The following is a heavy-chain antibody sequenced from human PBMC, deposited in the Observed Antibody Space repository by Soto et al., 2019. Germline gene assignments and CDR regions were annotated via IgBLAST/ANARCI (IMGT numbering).Heavy chain of an antibody. D-gene: IGHD3-3*01. CDR2: IKQDGSEK. CDR1: GFTFSSYW. CDR3: ARDPKYYDFWSGYLGTMGV. V-gene: IGHV3-7*03. J-gene: IGHJ6*02. Sequence: GGSLRLSCAASGFTFSSYWMSWVRQAPGKGLEWVANIKQDGSEKYYVDSVKGRFTISRDNAKNSLYLQMNSLRAEDTAVYYCARDPKYYDFWSGYLGTMGVWGQGTTVTGSS.